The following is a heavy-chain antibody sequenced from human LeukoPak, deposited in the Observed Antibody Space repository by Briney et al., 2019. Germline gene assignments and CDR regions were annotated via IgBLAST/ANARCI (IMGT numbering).Heavy chain of an antibody. Sequence: PGRSLRLSCAASGFTFSSYGMHGVRQAPGKGLEWVAVIWYDGSNKYYADSVKGRFTISRDNSKNTLYLQMNSLRAEDTAVYYCARNPIYSGYDRAIDPWGQGTLVTVSS. D-gene: IGHD5-12*01. V-gene: IGHV3-33*01. CDR1: GFTFSSYG. CDR3: ARNPIYSGYDRAIDP. CDR2: IWYDGSNK. J-gene: IGHJ5*02.